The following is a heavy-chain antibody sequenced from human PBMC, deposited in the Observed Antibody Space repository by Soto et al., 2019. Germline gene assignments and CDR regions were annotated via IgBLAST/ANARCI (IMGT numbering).Heavy chain of an antibody. V-gene: IGHV3-30-3*01. CDR1: GFTFSSYA. D-gene: IGHD3-9*01. CDR2: ISYDGSNK. Sequence: QVQLVESGGGVVQPGRSLRLSCAASGFTFSSYAMHWVRQAPGKGLEWVAVISYDGSNKYYADSVKCRFTIPRDNSKNTRHLQMNSLRAEDTGVYYCASTHGADVLRYSDPHDYWGQGTLVTVSS. J-gene: IGHJ4*02. CDR3: ASTHGADVLRYSDPHDY.